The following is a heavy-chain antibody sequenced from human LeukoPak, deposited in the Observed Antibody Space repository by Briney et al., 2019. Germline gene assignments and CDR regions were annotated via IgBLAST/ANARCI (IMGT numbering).Heavy chain of an antibody. CDR3: ARDRASGWYRGDYDY. J-gene: IGHJ4*02. CDR1: GFTLDDYG. Sequence: GGSLRLSCAASGFTLDDYGMSWVRQAPGKGLEWVSGIGWSGSSTGYEDSVKGRFTISIDNAKNSLYLQLNSLRAEDTAFYYCARDRASGWYRGDYDYWGQGTLVTVSS. V-gene: IGHV3-20*04. CDR2: IGWSGSST. D-gene: IGHD6-19*01.